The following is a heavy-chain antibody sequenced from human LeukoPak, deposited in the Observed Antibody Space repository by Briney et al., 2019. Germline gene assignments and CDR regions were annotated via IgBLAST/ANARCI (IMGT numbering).Heavy chain of an antibody. Sequence: PGGSLRLSCVASGFTFSEHYMDWVRQSPGQGLEWVGRIRKKTNGYTTEYAASVRGRFTISRDDSRNSLYLQMNSLKTEDTAVYYCARDSRDTAMAQDYYYYYYMDVWGKGTTVTVSS. CDR3: ARDSRDTAMAQDYYYYYYMDV. CDR2: IRKKTNGYTT. J-gene: IGHJ6*03. V-gene: IGHV3-72*01. CDR1: GFTFSEHY. D-gene: IGHD5-18*01.